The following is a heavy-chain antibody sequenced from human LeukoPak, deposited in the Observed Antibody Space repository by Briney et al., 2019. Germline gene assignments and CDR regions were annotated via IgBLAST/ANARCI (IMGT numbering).Heavy chain of an antibody. CDR2: ISSSGGST. D-gene: IGHD1-20*01. V-gene: IGHV3-23*01. CDR1: GFTFSNAW. J-gene: IGHJ4*02. CDR3: AKKMSITAAGQVDY. Sequence: PGGSLRLSCAASGFTFSNAWMNWVRQAPGKGLEWVSAISSSGGSTDYTDSVKGRFTISRDNSKNTLYLQMNSLRAEDTAVYYCAKKMSITAAGQVDYWGQGTLVTVSP.